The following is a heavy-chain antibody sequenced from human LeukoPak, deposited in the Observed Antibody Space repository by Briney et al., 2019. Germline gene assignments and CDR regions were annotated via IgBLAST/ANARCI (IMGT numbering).Heavy chain of an antibody. V-gene: IGHV4-4*07. D-gene: IGHD6-19*01. CDR1: GGSISSYY. J-gene: IGHJ3*02. CDR2: IYTSGST. CDR3: VLTRGYSSGWYRVLDAFDI. Sequence: PSETLSLTCTVSGGSISSYYWSWIRQPAGKGLEWIGRIYTSGSTNYNPSLKSRVTMSVDTSKNQFSLKLSSVSAADTAVYYCVLTRGYSSGWYRVLDAFDIWGQGTLVTVSS.